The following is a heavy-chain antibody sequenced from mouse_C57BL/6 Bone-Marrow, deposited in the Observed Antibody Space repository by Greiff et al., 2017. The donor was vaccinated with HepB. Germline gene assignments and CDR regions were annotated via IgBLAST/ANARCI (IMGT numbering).Heavy chain of an antibody. CDR2: IDPETGCT. J-gene: IGHJ2*01. CDR3: TRGLRRIFDY. Sequence: QVQLQQSGAELVRPGASVTLSCKASGYTFTDYEMHWVKQTPVHGLEWIGAIDPETGCTAYNQKFKGKAILTADKSSSTAYMELRSLTSEDSAVYYCTRGLRRIFDYWGQGTTLTVSS. V-gene: IGHV1-15*01. CDR1: GYTFTDYE. D-gene: IGHD2-4*01.